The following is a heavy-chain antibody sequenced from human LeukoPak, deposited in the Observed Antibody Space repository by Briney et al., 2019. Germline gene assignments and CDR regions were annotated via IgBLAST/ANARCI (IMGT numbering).Heavy chain of an antibody. CDR2: ISWNSGSI. CDR3: AKDYSSSWYIFSYMDV. CDR1: GFTFDDYA. V-gene: IGHV3-9*01. Sequence: PGGSPRLSCAASGFTFDDYAMHWVRQAPGKGLEWVSGISWNSGSIGYADSVKGRFTISRDNAKNSLYLQMNSLRAEDTALYYCAKDYSSSWYIFSYMDVWGKGTTVTISS. J-gene: IGHJ6*03. D-gene: IGHD6-13*01.